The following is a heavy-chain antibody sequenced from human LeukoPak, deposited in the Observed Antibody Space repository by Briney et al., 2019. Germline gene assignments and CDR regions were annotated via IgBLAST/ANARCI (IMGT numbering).Heavy chain of an antibody. J-gene: IGHJ1*01. D-gene: IGHD1-26*01. CDR1: GGSISSSSYY. V-gene: IGHV4-39*01. Sequence: SETLSLTCTVSGGSISSSSYYWGWIRQPPGKGLEWIGRIYYSGSTYYNPSLKSRVTISVATSKNQFSLKLSSVTATDTAVYYCAGYSGSHLGAGAESFQHWGQGTLVTVSS. CDR3: AGYSGSHLGAGAESFQH. CDR2: IYYSGST.